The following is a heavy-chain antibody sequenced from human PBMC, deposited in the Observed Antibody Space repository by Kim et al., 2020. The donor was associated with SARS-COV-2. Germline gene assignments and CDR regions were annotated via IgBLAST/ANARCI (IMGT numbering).Heavy chain of an antibody. Sequence: ASVKVSCKASGYTFTSYGISWVRQAPGQGLEWMGWISAYNGNTNYAQKLQGRVTMTTDTSTSTAYMELRSLRSDDTAVYYCARGINFVGSCPDCFWFDPWGQGTLVTVSS. CDR3: ARGINFVGSCPDCFWFDP. D-gene: IGHD2-2*01. J-gene: IGHJ5*02. CDR1: GYTFTSYG. V-gene: IGHV1-18*04. CDR2: ISAYNGNT.